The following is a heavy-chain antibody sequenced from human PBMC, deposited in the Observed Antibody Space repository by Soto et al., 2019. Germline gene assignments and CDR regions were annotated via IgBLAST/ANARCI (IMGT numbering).Heavy chain of an antibody. V-gene: IGHV1-18*01. J-gene: IGHJ4*02. CDR3: ARGGGHDPH. CDR1: GYSFSSYG. Sequence: ASVKVSCKASGYSFSSYGFSWVRQAPGQGLEWMGWISAYNGYTLFAQKFQGRVTMTTDSSTSTAYMELRSLRPDDTAVYYCARGGGHDPHWGQGTLVTVSS. CDR2: ISAYNGYT. D-gene: IGHD5-12*01.